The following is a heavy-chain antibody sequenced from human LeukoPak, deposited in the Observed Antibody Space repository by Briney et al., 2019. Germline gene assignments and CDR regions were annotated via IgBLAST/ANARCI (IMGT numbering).Heavy chain of an antibody. V-gene: IGHV4-59*01. CDR3: ARDLRYAFDI. J-gene: IGHJ3*02. Sequence: SETLSLTCTVSGGSISSYYWSWIRQPPGKGLEWIGYIYYSGSTNYNPSLKSRVTISVDTSKNQFSLKLSSVTAADTAVYYCARDLRYAFDIWGQGTMVTVSS. CDR1: GGSISSYY. CDR2: IYYSGST.